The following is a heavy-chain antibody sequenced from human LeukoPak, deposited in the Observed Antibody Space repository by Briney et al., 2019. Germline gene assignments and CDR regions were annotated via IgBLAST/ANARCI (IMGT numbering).Heavy chain of an antibody. CDR3: ASTLRFLEWSPFDP. D-gene: IGHD3-3*01. Sequence: NPSETLSLTCTLSGGSISTSTYYWGWIRQPPGKGLEWIGSFYYSGSTYYNPPLKSRVTVSADTSKNQFSLKLSSVTAADTAVYYCASTLRFLEWSPFDPWGQGTLVTVSS. CDR2: FYYSGST. CDR1: GGSISTSTYY. J-gene: IGHJ5*02. V-gene: IGHV4-39*01.